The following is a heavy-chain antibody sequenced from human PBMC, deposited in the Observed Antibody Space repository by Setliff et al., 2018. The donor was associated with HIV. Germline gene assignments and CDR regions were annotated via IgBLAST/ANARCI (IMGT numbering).Heavy chain of an antibody. CDR1: GGSFSGYY. CDR3: ARGRSCSSSSCYLVYYYYYGMDV. Sequence: SETLSLTCAVYGGSFSGYYWSWIRQPPGKGLEWIGEIIHTGSTNDNPSLKSRVTISVDTSKNQFSLRLSSVTAADTAVYYCARGRSCSSSSCYLVYYYYYGMDVWGHGSTVTVSS. D-gene: IGHD2-2*01. V-gene: IGHV4-34*01. CDR2: IIHTGST. J-gene: IGHJ6*02.